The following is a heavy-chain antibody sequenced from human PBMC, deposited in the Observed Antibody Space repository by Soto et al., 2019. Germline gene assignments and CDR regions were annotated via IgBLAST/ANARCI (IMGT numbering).Heavy chain of an antibody. D-gene: IGHD5-18*01. CDR1: GFTFSSYA. V-gene: IGHV3-30-3*01. Sequence: GGSLRLSCAASGFTFSSYAMHWVRQAPGKGLEWVAVISYDGSNKYYADSVKGRFTISRDNSKNTLYLQMNSLRAEDTAVYYCARDLDTAMVPVYYYYYGMDVWGQGTTDTVSS. J-gene: IGHJ6*02. CDR3: ARDLDTAMVPVYYYYYGMDV. CDR2: ISYDGSNK.